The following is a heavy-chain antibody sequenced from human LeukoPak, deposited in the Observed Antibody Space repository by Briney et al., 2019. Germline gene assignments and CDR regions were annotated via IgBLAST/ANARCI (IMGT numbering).Heavy chain of an antibody. Sequence: GGSLRLSCAASCFTSSSYAMSWGRQAPGKGLGWVSAVSGSGGSTYYADSVKGRFSISRDNSKNTVYLQMNSLRAEDTAVFYYDKGDYGGDFRYYDYWGPGILVTVSS. V-gene: IGHV3-23*01. J-gene: IGHJ4*02. CDR2: VSGSGGST. CDR3: DKGDYGGDFRYYDY. CDR1: CFTSSSYA. D-gene: IGHD4-23*01.